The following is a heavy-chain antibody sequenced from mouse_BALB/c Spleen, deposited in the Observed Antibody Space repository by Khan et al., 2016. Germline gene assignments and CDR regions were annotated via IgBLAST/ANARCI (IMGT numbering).Heavy chain of an antibody. Sequence: EVELVESGGGLVQPGGSLRLSCATSGFTFTDYYMSWVRQPPGKALEWLGFIRNKANGYTTEYSASVKGRFTISRDNSQSILYLQMNTLRAEDSATYYCARNCGSRDWYFDVWGAGTTVTVSS. CDR2: IRNKANGYTT. CDR3: ARNCGSRDWYFDV. CDR1: GFTFTDYY. J-gene: IGHJ1*01. D-gene: IGHD1-1*01. V-gene: IGHV7-3*02.